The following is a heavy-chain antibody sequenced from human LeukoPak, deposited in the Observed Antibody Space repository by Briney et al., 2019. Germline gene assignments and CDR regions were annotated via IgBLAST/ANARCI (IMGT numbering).Heavy chain of an antibody. D-gene: IGHD3-10*01. Sequence: PGGSLRLSCAASGFTFSSYAMSWVRQAPGKGLEWVSAISGSGGSTYYADSVKGRFTISRDNSKNSLYLQMNSLGAEDTAVYYCARGSSSAFDIWGQGTMVTVSS. CDR3: ARGSSSAFDI. J-gene: IGHJ3*02. V-gene: IGHV3-23*01. CDR2: ISGSGGST. CDR1: GFTFSSYA.